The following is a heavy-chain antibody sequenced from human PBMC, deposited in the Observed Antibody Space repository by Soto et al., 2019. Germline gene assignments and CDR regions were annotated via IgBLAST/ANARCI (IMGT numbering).Heavy chain of an antibody. D-gene: IGHD1-1*01. CDR3: ARQAAAVATVPLLYFDS. V-gene: IGHV5-51*01. J-gene: IGHJ4*02. Sequence: PGESLKISCKASGYSFPGYWIGWVRQMPGKGLEWMGIIYPDNSNTRYNPSFQGQVTISADKSISTAYLQWSSLKASDTAIYYCARQAAAVATVPLLYFDSRGQGTPVIVSS. CDR1: GYSFPGYW. CDR2: IYPDNSNT.